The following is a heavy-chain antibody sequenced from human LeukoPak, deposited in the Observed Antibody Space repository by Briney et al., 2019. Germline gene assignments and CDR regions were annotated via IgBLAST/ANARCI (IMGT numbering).Heavy chain of an antibody. D-gene: IGHD3-9*01. V-gene: IGHV4-59*01. CDR1: GGSISSYY. Sequence: SETLSLTCTVSGGSISSYYWSWIRQPPGKGLEWIGYIYYSGSTNYNPSLKSRVTISVDTSKNQFSLKLSSVTAADTAVYYCARWYYDILTGYHNFDYWGQGTLVTVSS. J-gene: IGHJ4*02. CDR3: ARWYYDILTGYHNFDY. CDR2: IYYSGST.